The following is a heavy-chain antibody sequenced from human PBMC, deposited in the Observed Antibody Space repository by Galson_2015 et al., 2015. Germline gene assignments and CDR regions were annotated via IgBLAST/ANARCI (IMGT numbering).Heavy chain of an antibody. V-gene: IGHV3-15*01. Sequence: SLRLSCAASGFTFSKAWMSWVRQAPGKGLEWVGRIKSKTDGGTTDYAAPVKGRFTISRDNAKNSLYLQMNSLRAEDTAVYYCARDHVGAGIYFDNWGQGTLVTVSS. CDR3: ARDHVGAGIYFDN. CDR1: GFTFSKAW. CDR2: IKSKTDGGTT. D-gene: IGHD1-26*01. J-gene: IGHJ4*02.